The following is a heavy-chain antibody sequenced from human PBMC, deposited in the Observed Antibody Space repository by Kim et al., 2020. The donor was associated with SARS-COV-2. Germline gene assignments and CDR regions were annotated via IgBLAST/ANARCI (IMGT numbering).Heavy chain of an antibody. Sequence: SETLSLTCTVSGYSISSGYYWGWIRQPPGKGLEWIGSIYHSGSTYYNPSLKSRVTISVDTSKNQFSLKLSSVTAADTAVYYCARGMYSGSYPFDYWGQGTLVTVSS. CDR2: IYHSGST. CDR3: ARGMYSGSYPFDY. J-gene: IGHJ4*02. CDR1: GYSISSGYY. V-gene: IGHV4-38-2*02. D-gene: IGHD1-26*01.